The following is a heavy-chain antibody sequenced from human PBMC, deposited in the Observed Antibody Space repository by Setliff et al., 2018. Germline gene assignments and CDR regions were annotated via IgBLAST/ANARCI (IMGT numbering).Heavy chain of an antibody. CDR1: GGSFSGYY. V-gene: IGHV4-34*01. J-gene: IGHJ4*02. Sequence: SETLSLTCAVYGGSFSGYYWSWIRQPPGKGLEWIGEINHSGSTNYNPSLKSRVTISVDTSKNQFSLKLSSVTAADTAVYYCASLGPGDYYDNSPGWGQGLLVTVSS. CDR2: INHSGST. D-gene: IGHD3-22*01. CDR3: ASLGPGDYYDNSPG.